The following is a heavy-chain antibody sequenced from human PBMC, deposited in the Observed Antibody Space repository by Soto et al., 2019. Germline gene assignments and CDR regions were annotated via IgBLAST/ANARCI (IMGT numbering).Heavy chain of an antibody. D-gene: IGHD6-13*01. CDR1: GYTFTSYG. Sequence: QVQLVQSGAEVKKPGASVKVSCKASGYTFTSYGISWVRQAPGQGLEWMGWISADNGNTNYAQKLQGRVTMTTDTSTSTRYMVLRSLTSDDTGVYYCARDGYSSSWYGSDPVPYYCYFMDVWGQVTTVTVSS. CDR3: ARDGYSSSWYGSDPVPYYCYFMDV. V-gene: IGHV1-18*04. J-gene: IGHJ6*02. CDR2: ISADNGNT.